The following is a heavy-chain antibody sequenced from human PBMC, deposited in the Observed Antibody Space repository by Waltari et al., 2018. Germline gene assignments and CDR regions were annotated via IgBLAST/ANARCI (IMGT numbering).Heavy chain of an antibody. D-gene: IGHD6-19*01. V-gene: IGHV1-2*06. CDR1: GYTLTAYY. Sequence: QVQLVHSGTEVKQPGASVKVSCKASGYTLTAYYLHWVRQAPGQGLEWKRRNNSNSGTTNYAQELKGRVTMTRDTAISTAYLELSSLRSDDTAVFYCARESSSGNNYFDYWGQGTLVTVSS. CDR2: NNSNSGTT. J-gene: IGHJ4*02. CDR3: ARESSSGNNYFDY.